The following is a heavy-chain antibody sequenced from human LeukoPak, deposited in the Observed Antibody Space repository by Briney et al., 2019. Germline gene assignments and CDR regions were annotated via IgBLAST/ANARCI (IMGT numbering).Heavy chain of an antibody. Sequence: ASVKVSCKASGYTFTSYDINWVRQATGQGLEWMGWMNPNSGNTGYAQKFQGRVTMTRNTSISTAYMELSSLRSEDTAVYYCARGPSIAARRSPYYWGQGTLVTVSS. J-gene: IGHJ4*02. CDR3: ARGPSIAARRSPYY. CDR1: GYTFTSYD. D-gene: IGHD6-6*01. CDR2: MNPNSGNT. V-gene: IGHV1-8*01.